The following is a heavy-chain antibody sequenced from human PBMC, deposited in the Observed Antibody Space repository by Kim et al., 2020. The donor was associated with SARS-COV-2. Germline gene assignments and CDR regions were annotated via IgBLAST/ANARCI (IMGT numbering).Heavy chain of an antibody. CDR3: AKDFGYCAGGSCPTFDY. V-gene: IGHV3-43*01. Sequence: VKRRFTISRDNGKNSLYLQMNRLRAEDTALYYCAKDFGYCAGGSCPTFDYWGQGNLVTVSS. D-gene: IGHD2-15*01. J-gene: IGHJ4*01.